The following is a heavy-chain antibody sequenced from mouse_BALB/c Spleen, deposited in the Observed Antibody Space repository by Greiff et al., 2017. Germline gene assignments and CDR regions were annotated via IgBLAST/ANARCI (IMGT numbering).Heavy chain of an antibody. J-gene: IGHJ4*01. CDR2: IDPANGNT. V-gene: IGHV14-3*02. CDR1: GFNIKDTY. Sequence: VQLQQSGAELVKPGASVKLSCTASGFNIKDTYMHWVKQRPEQGLEWIGRIDPANGNTKYDPKFQGKATITADTSSNTAYLQLSSLTSEDTAVYYCARDNWDVYYYAMDYWGQGTSVTVSS. D-gene: IGHD4-1*01. CDR3: ARDNWDVYYYAMDY.